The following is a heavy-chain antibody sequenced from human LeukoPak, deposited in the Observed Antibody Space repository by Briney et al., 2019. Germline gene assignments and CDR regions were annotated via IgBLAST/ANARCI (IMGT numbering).Heavy chain of an antibody. CDR1: GGSISSSSYY. Sequence: PSETLSLTCTVSGGSISSSSYYWGWIRQPPGKGLEWIGSIYYSGSTYYNPSLKSRVTISVDTSKNQFSLKLSSVTAADTAVYYCARHGRTMWLLRYYYGMDVWGQGTTVTVSS. CDR3: ARHGRTMWLLRYYYGMDV. V-gene: IGHV4-39*01. J-gene: IGHJ6*02. CDR2: IYYSGST. D-gene: IGHD6-19*01.